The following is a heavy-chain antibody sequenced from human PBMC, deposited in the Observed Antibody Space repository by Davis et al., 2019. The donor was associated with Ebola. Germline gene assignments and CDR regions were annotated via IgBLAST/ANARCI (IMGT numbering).Heavy chain of an antibody. V-gene: IGHV3-21*01. CDR1: GFTFSSYS. CDR3: ARTSGSTKFDWLFLTAYDY. D-gene: IGHD3-9*01. Sequence: GESLKISCAASGFTFSSYSMNWVRQAPGKGLEWVSSISSSSSYIYYADSVKGRFTISRDNAKNSLYLQLNSLRAEDTAVYYCARTSGSTKFDWLFLTAYDYWGQGTLVIVSS. CDR2: ISSSSSYI. J-gene: IGHJ4*02.